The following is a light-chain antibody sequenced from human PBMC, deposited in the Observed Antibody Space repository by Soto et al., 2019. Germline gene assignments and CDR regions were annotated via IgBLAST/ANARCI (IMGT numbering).Light chain of an antibody. J-gene: IGLJ1*01. Sequence: QSVLTQPPSASGSPGQSVTISCTGTSSDVGAYNYVSWYQQHPGKAPKLMIYEVSKRPSGVPDRFSGSKSGNTASLTVSGLQAEDEADYYRSSYAGSNNFFYVLGTGTKVTV. CDR2: EVS. CDR1: SSDVGAYNY. CDR3: SSYAGSNNFFYV. V-gene: IGLV2-8*01.